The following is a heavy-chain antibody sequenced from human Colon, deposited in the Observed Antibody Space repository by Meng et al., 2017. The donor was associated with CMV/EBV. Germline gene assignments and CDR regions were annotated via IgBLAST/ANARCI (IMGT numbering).Heavy chain of an antibody. V-gene: IGHV3-21*01. Sequence: GESLKISCAASGFTFSSYSMNWVRQAPGKGLEWVSSISSSSSYIYYADSVKGRFTISRDNAKNSLYLQMNSLRDEDTAVYYCARGGDRAELRRYNWFDPWGQGTLVTVSS. CDR1: GFTFSSYS. CDR3: ARGGDRAELRRYNWFDP. CDR2: ISSSSSYI. D-gene: IGHD3-16*01. J-gene: IGHJ5*02.